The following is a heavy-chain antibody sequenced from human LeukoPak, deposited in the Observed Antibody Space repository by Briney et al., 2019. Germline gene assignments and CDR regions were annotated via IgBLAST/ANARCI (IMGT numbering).Heavy chain of an antibody. J-gene: IGHJ6*02. V-gene: IGHV3-48*02. D-gene: IGHD1-26*01. CDR3: ARGVGGGMDV. CDR2: ISSSSNTI. Sequence: GGSLRLSCAASGFTFSSYSMNWVRQAPGKGLEWVSYISSSSNTIYYADSVKGRFTISRDNAKNSLFQQMNSLRDEDTSVYYCARGVGGGMDVWGQGTTVTVSS. CDR1: GFTFSSYS.